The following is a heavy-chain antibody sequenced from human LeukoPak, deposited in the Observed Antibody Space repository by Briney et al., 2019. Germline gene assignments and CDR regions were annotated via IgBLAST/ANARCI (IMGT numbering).Heavy chain of an antibody. D-gene: IGHD3-10*01. V-gene: IGHV3-30-3*01. J-gene: IGHJ4*02. CDR1: GFTFSRYT. CDR3: ARDRYYGSGRYNYFDF. CDR2: ISNDGSNK. Sequence: GGSLRLSCAASGFTFSRYTMHWVRQAPGKGLEWVAVISNDGSNKDYADSVKGRFTTSRDNSKNTLYLQVNSLRAEDTAVYYCARDRYYGSGRYNYFDFWGQGTLVTVSS.